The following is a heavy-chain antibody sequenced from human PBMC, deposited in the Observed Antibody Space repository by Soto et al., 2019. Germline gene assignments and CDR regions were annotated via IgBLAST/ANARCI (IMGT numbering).Heavy chain of an antibody. Sequence: ASETLSLTCTVSGGSISSYYWSWIRQPAGKGLEWIGRIYTSGSTNYNPSLKSRVTMSVDTSKNQFSLKLSSVTAADTAVYYCARGISSSSHDYGDYDFDYWGQGTLVTVSS. CDR3: ARGISSSSHDYGDYDFDY. CDR2: IYTSGST. CDR1: GGSISSYY. V-gene: IGHV4-4*07. D-gene: IGHD4-17*01. J-gene: IGHJ4*02.